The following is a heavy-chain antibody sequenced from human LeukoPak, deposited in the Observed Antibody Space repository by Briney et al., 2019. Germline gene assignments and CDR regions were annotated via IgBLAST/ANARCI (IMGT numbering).Heavy chain of an antibody. CDR2: IIRKTDGGTT. J-gene: IGHJ4*02. CDR1: GLAFTNAW. CDR3: TADQYLDDFGSGSYGNQY. V-gene: IGHV3-15*01. Sequence: GGSLRLSCAASGLAFTNAWMSWVRQAPGKGLEWIGRIIRKTDGGTTDYAAPVKGRFTISRDDSKNTRYLRMNSLKAEDTAVDYCTADQYLDDFGSGSYGNQYWGQGALVSVSS. D-gene: IGHD3-10*01.